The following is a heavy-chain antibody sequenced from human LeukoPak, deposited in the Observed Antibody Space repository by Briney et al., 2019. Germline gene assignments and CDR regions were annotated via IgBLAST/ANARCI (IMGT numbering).Heavy chain of an antibody. CDR3: AKEFEDCTGGSCYSYYFDP. V-gene: IGHV3-30*02. Sequence: GESLRLSCAASGFTFNTYVMHWVRQAPGKGPDWVAYIRYDGSHREYADSVKGRFTISRDNSKSTLYLQMTSLRAEDTASYYCAKEFEDCTGGSCYSYYFDPWGQGTLVTVSS. J-gene: IGHJ5*02. D-gene: IGHD2-15*01. CDR2: IRYDGSHR. CDR1: GFTFNTYV.